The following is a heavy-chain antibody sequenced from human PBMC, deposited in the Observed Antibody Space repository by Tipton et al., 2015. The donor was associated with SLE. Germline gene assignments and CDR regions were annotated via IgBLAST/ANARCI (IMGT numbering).Heavy chain of an antibody. Sequence: VQLVQSGGGLVKPGGSLRLSCAASGFTFSSYSMNWVRQAPGKGLEWVSSISSSSSYIYYADSVKGRFTISRDNAKNSLYLQMNSLRAEDTALYYCAKDFRGYSSDAFDIWGQGTMVTVSS. CDR3: AKDFRGYSSDAFDI. V-gene: IGHV3-21*04. D-gene: IGHD5-18*01. CDR2: ISSSSSYI. J-gene: IGHJ3*02. CDR1: GFTFSSYS.